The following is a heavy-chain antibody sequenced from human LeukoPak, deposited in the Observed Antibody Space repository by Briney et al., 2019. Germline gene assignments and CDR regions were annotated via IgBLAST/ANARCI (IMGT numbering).Heavy chain of an antibody. V-gene: IGHV1-2*02. CDR1: GYTITNNY. J-gene: IGHJ4*02. D-gene: IGHD5-12*01. CDR2: INPSGTGT. Sequence: ASVKVSCKASGYTITNNYMHWVRQAPGQGLEWMGVINPSGTGTNYAQKFQGRVTMTRDTSISTAYMELSRLRSEDTAVYYCARDFASGYSNYFDYWGQGTLVTVSS. CDR3: ARDFASGYSNYFDY.